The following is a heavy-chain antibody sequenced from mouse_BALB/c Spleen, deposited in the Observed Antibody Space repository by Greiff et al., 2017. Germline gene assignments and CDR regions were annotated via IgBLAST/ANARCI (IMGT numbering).Heavy chain of an antibody. V-gene: IGHV5-6-5*01. Sequence: EVMLVESGGGLVKPGGSLKLSCAASGFTFSSYAMSWVRQTPEKRLEWVASISSGGSTYYPDSVKGRFTISRDNARNILYLQMSSLRSEDTAMYYCARHDYYYAMDYWGQGTSVTVSS. CDR1: GFTFSSYA. CDR2: ISSGGST. D-gene: IGHD2-4*01. J-gene: IGHJ4*01. CDR3: ARHDYYYAMDY.